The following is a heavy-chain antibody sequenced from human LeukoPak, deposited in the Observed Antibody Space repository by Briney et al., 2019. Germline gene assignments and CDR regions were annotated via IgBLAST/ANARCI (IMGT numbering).Heavy chain of an antibody. D-gene: IGHD3-10*01. Sequence: GGSLRLSCAASGFTFSSYGMHWVRQAPGKGLEWVAFIRYDGSNKYYADSVKGRFTISRDNSKNTLYLQMNSLRAEDTAVYYCAKDPSYLWFGELSAWFDPWGQGTLVTVSS. CDR2: IRYDGSNK. CDR1: GFTFSSYG. J-gene: IGHJ5*02. V-gene: IGHV3-30*02. CDR3: AKDPSYLWFGELSAWFDP.